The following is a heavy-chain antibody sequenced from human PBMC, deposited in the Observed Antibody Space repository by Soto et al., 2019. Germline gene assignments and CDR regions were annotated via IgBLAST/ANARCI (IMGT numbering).Heavy chain of an antibody. CDR3: ARGPLDYPIPDFDY. V-gene: IGHV1-18*01. D-gene: IGHD2-8*01. Sequence: GASVKVSCKASGYTFTSYGISWVQQAPGQGLEWMGWISTFNSHTDYAQKVQGRVAMTTDRSTGTAYMELRSLRSDDTAVYYCARGPLDYPIPDFDYWGQGTLVTVSS. CDR1: GYTFTSYG. J-gene: IGHJ4*02. CDR2: ISTFNSHT.